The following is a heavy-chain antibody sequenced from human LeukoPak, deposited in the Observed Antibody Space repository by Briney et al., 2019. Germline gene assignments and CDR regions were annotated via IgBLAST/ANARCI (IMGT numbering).Heavy chain of an antibody. V-gene: IGHV3-23*01. CDR3: AKGTASVDY. CDR1: GFTFSRYW. J-gene: IGHJ4*02. CDR2: ISGSGGST. Sequence: GGSLRLSCAASGFTFSRYWMHWVRQAPGKGLEWVSGISGSGGSTYYADSVKGRFTISRDNSKNTLYLQMNSLRAEDTAVYYCAKGTASVDYWGQGTLVTVSS. D-gene: IGHD5-18*01.